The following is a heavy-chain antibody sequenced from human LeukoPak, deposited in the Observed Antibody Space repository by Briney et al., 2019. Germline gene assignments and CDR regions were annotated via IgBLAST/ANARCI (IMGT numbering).Heavy chain of an antibody. V-gene: IGHV4-59*01. CDR1: GGSISGYY. CDR3: ARRHGDY. J-gene: IGHJ4*02. Sequence: SETLSLTCTVSGGSISGYYWSWIRQPPGKRLEWIGRIYYNESTNYNPSLKSRVTISVDPSKNQFSLKLTSVTAADTAVYYCARRHGDYWGQGTLATVSS. D-gene: IGHD5-12*01. CDR2: IYYNEST.